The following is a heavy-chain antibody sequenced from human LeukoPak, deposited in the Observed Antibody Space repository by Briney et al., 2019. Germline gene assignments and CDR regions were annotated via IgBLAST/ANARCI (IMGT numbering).Heavy chain of an antibody. CDR2: ISGSGGST. V-gene: IGHV3-23*01. J-gene: IGHJ3*02. D-gene: IGHD6-13*01. Sequence: PGGSLRLSCAASGFTFSSYAMSWVRQAPGKGLEWASAISGSGGSTYYADSVKGRFTISRDNSKNTLYLQMNSLRAEDTAVYYCAKVKGAIAAAGLWAFDIWGQGTMVTVSS. CDR3: AKVKGAIAAAGLWAFDI. CDR1: GFTFSSYA.